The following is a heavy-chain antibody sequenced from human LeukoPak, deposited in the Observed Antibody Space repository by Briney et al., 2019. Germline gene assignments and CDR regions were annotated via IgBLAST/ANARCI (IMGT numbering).Heavy chain of an antibody. V-gene: IGHV1-8*01. CDR3: ARSEGDGYPVAFDI. Sequence: GASVKVSCKASGYTFTSYDINWVRQATGQGLEWMGWMNPNSGNTGYAQKFQDRVTMTRNTTISTAYMELSSLRSEDTAVYYCARSEGDGYPVAFDIWGQGTMVTVSS. J-gene: IGHJ3*02. CDR1: GYTFTSYD. CDR2: MNPNSGNT. D-gene: IGHD5-24*01.